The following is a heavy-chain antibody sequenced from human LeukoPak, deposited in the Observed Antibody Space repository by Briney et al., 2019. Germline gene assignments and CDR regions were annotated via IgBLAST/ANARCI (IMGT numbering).Heavy chain of an antibody. CDR2: ISSSSSYI. Sequence: GGSLRLSCAASGFTFSSYSMNWVRQAPGKGLEWVSSISSSSSYIYYADSVKGRFTISRDNAKNSLYLQMNSLRAEDTAVYYCARDKKDYGDYVDYFDYWGQGTLVTVSS. CDR1: GFTFSSYS. V-gene: IGHV3-21*01. J-gene: IGHJ4*02. D-gene: IGHD4-17*01. CDR3: ARDKKDYGDYVDYFDY.